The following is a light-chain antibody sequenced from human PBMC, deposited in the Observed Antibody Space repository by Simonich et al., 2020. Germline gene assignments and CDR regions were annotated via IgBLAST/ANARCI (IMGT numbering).Light chain of an antibody. CDR3: QQYYSTPT. CDR1: QSVLYSSNNKNY. CDR2: WAS. V-gene: IGKV4-1*01. Sequence: DIVMTQSPDSLAVYLGERATINCKSSQSVLYSSNNKNYLAWYHQKPGQPPKLLIYWASTRESGVPDRFSGSGSGTDFTLTISSLQAEDVAVYYCQQYYSTPTFGQGTKLEIK. J-gene: IGKJ2*01.